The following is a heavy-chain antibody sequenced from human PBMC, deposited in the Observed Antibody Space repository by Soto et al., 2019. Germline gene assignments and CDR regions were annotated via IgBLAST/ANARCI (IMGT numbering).Heavy chain of an antibody. CDR2: TYYRSKWYN. CDR3: ARVLAAAGLSFDY. CDR1: GDSVSGNSAA. J-gene: IGHJ4*02. V-gene: IGHV6-1*01. D-gene: IGHD6-13*01. Sequence: SQTLSLTCAISGDSVSGNSAAWIWIRQSPSRGLEWLGRTYYRSKWYNDYAVSVKSRITINPDTSKNQFSLQLNSVTPEDTAVYYCARVLAAAGLSFDYWGQGTLVTVSS.